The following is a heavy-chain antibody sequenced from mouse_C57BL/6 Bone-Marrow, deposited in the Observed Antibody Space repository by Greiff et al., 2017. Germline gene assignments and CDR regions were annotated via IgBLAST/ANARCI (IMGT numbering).Heavy chain of an antibody. V-gene: IGHV1-15*01. CDR2: IDPETGGT. CDR3: TRGGSLGFAY. D-gene: IGHD1-1*02. Sequence: QVQLQQSGAELVRPGASVTLSCKASGYTFTDYEMHWVKQTPVHGLEWIGAIDPETGGTAYNQKFKGKAILTADKSSSTAYMELRSLTSEDSAVYYCTRGGSLGFAYWGRGTLVTVSA. J-gene: IGHJ3*01. CDR1: GYTFTDYE.